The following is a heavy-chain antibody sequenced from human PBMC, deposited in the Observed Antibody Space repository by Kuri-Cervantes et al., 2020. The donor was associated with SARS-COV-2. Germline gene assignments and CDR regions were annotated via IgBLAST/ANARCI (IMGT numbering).Heavy chain of an antibody. CDR3: ARLQRLVAAGRSNADYGMDV. CDR2: IDPSDSYT. CDR1: GGTFSSYA. J-gene: IGHJ6*02. D-gene: IGHD6-25*01. V-gene: IGHV5-10-1*04. Sequence: KVSCKASGGTFSSYAISWVRQMPGKGPEWMGRIDPSDSYTNYSPSFQGQVTISADKSLSTASLQWSSLKASDTAMYYCARLQRLVAAGRSNADYGMDVWGQGTTVTVSS.